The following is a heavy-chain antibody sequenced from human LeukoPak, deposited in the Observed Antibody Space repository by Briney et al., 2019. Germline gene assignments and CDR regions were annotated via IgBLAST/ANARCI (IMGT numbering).Heavy chain of an antibody. CDR3: ARHTGEGSHFQH. J-gene: IGHJ1*01. Sequence: GESLKISCKGSGYSFTTYWIAWVRLMPGKGLEWMGIIYPGDSDTRYSPSFRGQVIISADKSIRTAYLQWTSLKASDTAMYYCARHTGEGSHFQHWGQGSLVTVSS. CDR2: IYPGDSDT. CDR1: GYSFTTYW. V-gene: IGHV5-51*01. D-gene: IGHD3-16*01.